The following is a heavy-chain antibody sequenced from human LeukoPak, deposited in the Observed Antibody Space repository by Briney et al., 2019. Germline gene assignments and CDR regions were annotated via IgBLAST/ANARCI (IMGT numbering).Heavy chain of an antibody. J-gene: IGHJ5*02. CDR2: INPNSGGT. D-gene: IGHD3-22*01. CDR3: ARGRITMIVVVMGNNWFDP. V-gene: IGHV1-2*02. CDR1: GYTFTGYY. Sequence: ASVKVSCKASGYTFTGYYMHWVRQAPGQGLEWMGWINPNSGGTNYAQKFQGRATMTRDTSISTAYMELSRLRSDDTAVYYCARGRITMIVVVMGNNWFDPWGQGTLVTVSS.